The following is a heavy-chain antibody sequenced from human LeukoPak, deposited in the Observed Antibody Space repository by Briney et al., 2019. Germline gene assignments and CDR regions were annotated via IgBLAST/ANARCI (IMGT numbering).Heavy chain of an antibody. CDR3: ARDLSRYCSSTSCYSGWFDP. J-gene: IGHJ5*02. D-gene: IGHD2-2*01. V-gene: IGHV1-46*03. CDR1: GYTFTSYY. CDR2: VNPSGGST. Sequence: ASEKVSCKASGYTFTSYYMHWVRQAPGQGLEWMGIVNPSGGSTSYAQKFQGRVTMTRDTSTSTVYMELSSLRSEDTAVYYCARDLSRYCSSTSCYSGWFDPWGQGTLVTVSS.